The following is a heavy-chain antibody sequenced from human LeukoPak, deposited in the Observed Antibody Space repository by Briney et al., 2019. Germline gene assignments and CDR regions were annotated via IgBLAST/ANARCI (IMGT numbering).Heavy chain of an antibody. J-gene: IGHJ6*03. CDR3: ARVTSYYYYMDV. CDR2: IYYSGST. Sequence: SETLSLTCTVSGGSISGHYWSWIRQPPGKGLEWIGYIYYSGSTNYNPSLKSRVTISVDTSKNQFSLKLSSVTAADTAVYYCARVTSYYYYMDVWGKGTTVTVSS. CDR1: GGSISGHY. V-gene: IGHV4-59*11.